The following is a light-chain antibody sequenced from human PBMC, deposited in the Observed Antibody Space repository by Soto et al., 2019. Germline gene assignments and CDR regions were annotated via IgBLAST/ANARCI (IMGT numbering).Light chain of an antibody. CDR1: QSVSSN. CDR3: QQYNSWTRT. Sequence: EIVMTQSPPTLSVSLGERTTLSRRASQSVSSNLAWYQQKPDQAPRLLIYGASTRATGIPARFSGGGSGTDFTLTIRSLQSEDFAVYHGQQYNSWTRTLGQGTKVEIK. V-gene: IGKV3-15*01. J-gene: IGKJ1*01. CDR2: GAS.